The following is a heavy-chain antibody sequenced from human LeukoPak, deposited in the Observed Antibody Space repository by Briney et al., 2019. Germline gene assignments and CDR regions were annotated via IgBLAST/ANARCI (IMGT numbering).Heavy chain of an antibody. Sequence: PGGSLRLSCAASGFTFSSYAMHWVRQAPGKGLEWVAVISYDGSNKYYADSVKGRFTISRDNSKNTLYLQMNSLRAEDTAVYYCAKTGHDYGDYYAFDIWGQGTMVTVSS. J-gene: IGHJ3*02. CDR1: GFTFSSYA. CDR3: AKTGHDYGDYYAFDI. V-gene: IGHV3-30-3*02. CDR2: ISYDGSNK. D-gene: IGHD4-17*01.